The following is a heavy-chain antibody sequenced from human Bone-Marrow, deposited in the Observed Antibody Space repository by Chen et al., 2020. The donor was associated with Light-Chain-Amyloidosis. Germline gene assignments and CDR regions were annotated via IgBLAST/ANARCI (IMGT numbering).Heavy chain of an antibody. CDR2: IYPDDSDA. D-gene: IGHD5-12*01. CDR3: ARRRDGYNFDY. J-gene: IGHJ4*02. CDR1: GYTFPNYW. Sequence: EVPLAQSGPEAKKPGEFLKISCKGAGYTFPNYWIGWVRQMPGKGLEWMGVIYPDDSDARYSPSFEGQVTISADKSITTAYLQWRSLKASDTAMYYCARRRDGYNFDYWGQGTLVTVSS. V-gene: IGHV5-51*01.